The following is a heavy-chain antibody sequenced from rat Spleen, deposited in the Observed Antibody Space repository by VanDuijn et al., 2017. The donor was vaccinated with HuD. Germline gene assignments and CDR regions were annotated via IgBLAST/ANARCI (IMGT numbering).Heavy chain of an antibody. Sequence: QVQLKESGPGLVQPSQTLSLTCTVSGFSLTSNGVSWVRQPPGKGLEWIAAISSGGSTYYNSALKSRLSISRDTSKSQVFLKRNSLQTEDTAIYFCTRANWMDYWGQGVMVTVSS. J-gene: IGHJ2*01. CDR1: GFSLTSNG. CDR2: ISSGGST. CDR3: TRANWMDY. D-gene: IGHD5-1*01. V-gene: IGHV2S12*01.